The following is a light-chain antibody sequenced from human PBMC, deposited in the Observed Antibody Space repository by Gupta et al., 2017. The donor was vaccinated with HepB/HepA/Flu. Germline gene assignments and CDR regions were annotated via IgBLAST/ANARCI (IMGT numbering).Light chain of an antibody. CDR3: MLYMGYGMAV. CDR1: SGSVFTSYY. Sequence: QTVVTQESSFSVSPGGTVTLTCGLSSGSVFTSYYASWYQQTPGQAPRTLIDSTNSRSSGVPDRVSGSIVGNKDALTITGAQAEDESDDECMLYMGYGMAVCGGGTKL. J-gene: IGLJ3*02. CDR2: STN. V-gene: IGLV8-61*01.